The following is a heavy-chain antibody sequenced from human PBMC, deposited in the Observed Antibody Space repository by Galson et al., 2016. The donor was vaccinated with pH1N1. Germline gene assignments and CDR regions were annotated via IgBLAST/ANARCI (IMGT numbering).Heavy chain of an antibody. CDR1: KYSFSDIY. CDR3: ARVRYQLLPGHY. D-gene: IGHD2-2*01. CDR2: ISAYTGNT. J-gene: IGHJ4*02. Sequence: SVKVSCKVSKYSFSDIYIHWVQQAPGQGLEWMGWISAYTGNTNYAQKLQGRVTMTTDTSTSTAFMELRSLRSDDTAVYYCARVRYQLLPGHYWGQGTLVTVSS. V-gene: IGHV1-18*04.